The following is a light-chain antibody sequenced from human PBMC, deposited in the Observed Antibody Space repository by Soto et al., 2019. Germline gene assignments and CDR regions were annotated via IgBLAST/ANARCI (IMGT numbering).Light chain of an antibody. J-gene: IGLJ1*01. Sequence: QSALTQPASVSGSPGQSITISCTGTSSDVGGYNYVSWYQQHPGKAPKLMIYEVSNRPSGVSNRFSGSKSGNTASLTISGLQAEDEADYYCSSYTSSSTPRLFGT. CDR2: EVS. CDR3: SSYTSSSTPRL. CDR1: SSDVGGYNY. V-gene: IGLV2-14*01.